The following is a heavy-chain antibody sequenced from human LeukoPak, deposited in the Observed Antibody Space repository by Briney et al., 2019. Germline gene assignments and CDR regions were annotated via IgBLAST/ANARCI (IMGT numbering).Heavy chain of an antibody. CDR1: GFTVSSNY. J-gene: IGHJ4*02. CDR2: IYSGDTT. Sequence: GGSLRLSCAASGFTVSSNYMGWVRQAPGKGLEWVSVIYSGDTTYYADSVKGRFTISRDNSENTLYLQMNTLRAEDTAVYYCASTGYSSGWYYRPLDYWGQGTLVTVSS. D-gene: IGHD6-19*01. V-gene: IGHV3-53*01. CDR3: ASTGYSSGWYYRPLDY.